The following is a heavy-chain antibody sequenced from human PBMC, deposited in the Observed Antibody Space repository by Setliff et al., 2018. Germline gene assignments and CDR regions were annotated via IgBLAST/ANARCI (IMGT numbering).Heavy chain of an antibody. D-gene: IGHD6-19*01. Sequence: KASETLSLTCTVSDYSISSGYYWGWIRQPPGKGLEWIGSIYHSGSTYYNLSLKSRVTISVGTSKNQFSLKLSSVSAADTAVYYCARLGGGSGWYRNSMDVWGQGTTVTVSS. CDR2: IYHSGST. J-gene: IGHJ6*02. CDR1: DYSISSGYY. CDR3: ARLGGGSGWYRNSMDV. V-gene: IGHV4-38-2*02.